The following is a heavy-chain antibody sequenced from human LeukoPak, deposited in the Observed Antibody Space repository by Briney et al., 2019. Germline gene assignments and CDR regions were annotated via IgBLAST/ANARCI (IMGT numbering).Heavy chain of an antibody. V-gene: IGHV1-18*01. J-gene: IGHJ4*02. Sequence: ASVKVSCKASGYTFTSYGISWVRQAPGQGLEWMGWISAYNGNTNYAQKLQGRVTMTTDTSTSTAYMELRSLRSDDTAVYYCARDPTIYGTSTAPDYWGQGTLVTVFS. CDR1: GYTFTSYG. CDR3: ARDPTIYGTSTAPDY. CDR2: ISAYNGNT. D-gene: IGHD3-10*02.